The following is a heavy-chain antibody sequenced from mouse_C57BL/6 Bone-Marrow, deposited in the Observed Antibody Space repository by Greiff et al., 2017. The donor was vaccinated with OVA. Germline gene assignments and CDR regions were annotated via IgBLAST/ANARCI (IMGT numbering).Heavy chain of an antibody. J-gene: IGHJ1*03. CDR3: ARIYYYGSTPYFDV. V-gene: IGHV5-15*01. Sequence: EVKLQESGGGLVQPGGSLKLSCAASGFTFSDYGMAWVRQAPRKGPEWVAFISNLAYSIYYADTVTGRFTISRENAKNTLYLEMSSLRSEDTAMYYCARIYYYGSTPYFDVWGTGTTVTVSS. CDR1: GFTFSDYG. CDR2: ISNLAYSI. D-gene: IGHD1-1*01.